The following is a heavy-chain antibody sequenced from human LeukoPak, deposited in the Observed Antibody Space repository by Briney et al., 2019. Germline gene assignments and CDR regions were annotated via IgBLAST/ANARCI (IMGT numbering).Heavy chain of an antibody. Sequence: VGSLRLSCAASGFTFSIYAMSWVRQAPGKGLEWVSAISGSGVSTYYADSVKGRFTISRDNSKNTLYLQMNSLRAEDTAVYYCAKIFDNDYVWGSYRYTDYWGQGTLVTVSS. D-gene: IGHD3-16*02. J-gene: IGHJ4*02. CDR2: ISGSGVST. CDR1: GFTFSIYA. CDR3: AKIFDNDYVWGSYRYTDY. V-gene: IGHV3-23*01.